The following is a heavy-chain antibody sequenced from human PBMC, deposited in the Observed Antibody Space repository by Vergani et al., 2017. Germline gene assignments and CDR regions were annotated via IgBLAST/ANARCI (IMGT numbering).Heavy chain of an antibody. CDR1: GFTFSSYA. D-gene: IGHD1-14*01. J-gene: IGHJ5*02. Sequence: EVQLLESGGGLVQPGGSLRLSCAASGFTFSSYAMSWVRQAPGKGLEWVSAISGSGGSTYYADSVKGRFTISRDNSKNKLYLTMNSLRDDDTAVSYCAIYKSQGATFYPWGQGTLVTVSS. CDR3: AIYKSQGATFYP. V-gene: IGHV3-23*01. CDR2: ISGSGGST.